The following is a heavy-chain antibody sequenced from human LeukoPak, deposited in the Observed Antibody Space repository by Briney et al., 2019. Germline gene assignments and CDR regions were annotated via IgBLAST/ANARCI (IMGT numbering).Heavy chain of an antibody. CDR3: ARGSRGYDFTYRGDAFDI. V-gene: IGHV4-30-4*08. J-gene: IGHJ3*02. Sequence: SQTLSLTCTVSGGSISSGDYYWSWIRQPPGKGLEWIGYIYYSESTYYNPSLKSRVTISVDTSKNQFSLKLSSVTAADTAVYYCARGSRGYDFTYRGDAFDIWGQGTMVTVSS. CDR2: IYYSEST. D-gene: IGHD5-12*01. CDR1: GGSISSGDYY.